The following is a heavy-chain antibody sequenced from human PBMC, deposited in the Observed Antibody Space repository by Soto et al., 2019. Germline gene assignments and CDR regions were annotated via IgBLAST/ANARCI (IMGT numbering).Heavy chain of an antibody. CDR2: FNPKSEGT. V-gene: IGHV1-2*02. CDR1: GYTLNDYL. Sequence: QVQLLQSGAEVRKPGASVRVSCKASGYTLNDYLIYWVRQAPGEGLEWMGRFNPKSEGTAFAQSFQGPVTLARDTSINAVYMEMYRLRSDDTAVYYCARGESTDCSTGVCPFNYNYQLDVWGQGSRVIVSS. J-gene: IGHJ6*02. D-gene: IGHD5-12*01. CDR3: ARGESTDCSTGVCPFNYNYQLDV.